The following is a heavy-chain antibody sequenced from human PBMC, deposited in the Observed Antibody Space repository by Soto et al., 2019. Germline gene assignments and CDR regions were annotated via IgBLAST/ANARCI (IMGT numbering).Heavy chain of an antibody. CDR2: IYYSGST. CDR3: ARGPPPYYFDY. CDR1: GGSISSGGYY. J-gene: IGHJ4*02. Sequence: SETLSLTCTVSGGSISSGGYYWSWIRQHPGKGLEWIGYIYYSGSTYYNPSLKSRVTISVDTSKNQFSLKLSSVTAADTAVYYCARGPPPYYFDYWGQGTLVTVSS. V-gene: IGHV4-31*03.